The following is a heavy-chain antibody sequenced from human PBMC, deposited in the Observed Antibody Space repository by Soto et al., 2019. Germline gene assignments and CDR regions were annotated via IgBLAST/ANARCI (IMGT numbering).Heavy chain of an antibody. CDR2: IKRNTEGGTT. D-gene: IGHD3-22*01. Sequence: EVQLVESGGGLVKPGGSLRLSCAAAGFTFSNAWMSWVRQAPGKGLEWVGRIKRNTEGGTTDYAAPVKGRFTISRDDSKNALSRQMNSLKNEDTAVYFCTTGLSSGYYNFDYWGQGTLVTVSS. CDR3: TTGLSSGYYNFDY. V-gene: IGHV3-15*01. J-gene: IGHJ4*02. CDR1: GFTFSNAW.